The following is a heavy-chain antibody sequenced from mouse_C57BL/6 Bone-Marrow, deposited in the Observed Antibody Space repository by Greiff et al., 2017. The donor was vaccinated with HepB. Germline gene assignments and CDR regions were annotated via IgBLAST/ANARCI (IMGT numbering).Heavy chain of an antibody. V-gene: IGHV1-55*01. J-gene: IGHJ4*01. CDR2: ISPGSGST. CDR1: GYTFTSYW. CDR3: ARYYSNYFFMDY. Sequence: QVQLQQPGAELVKPGASVKMSCKASGYTFTSYWITWVKQRRGQGLEWIGDISPGSGSTNYNEKFKSKATMTVDTSSSTAYMQLISLTSEDSAVYYGARYYSNYFFMDYWGQGTSVTVSS. D-gene: IGHD2-5*01.